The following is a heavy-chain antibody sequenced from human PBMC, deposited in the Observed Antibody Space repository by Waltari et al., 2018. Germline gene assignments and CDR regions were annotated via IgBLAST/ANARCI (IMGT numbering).Heavy chain of an antibody. Sequence: QLQLQESGPGLVKPSETVSLTCTVSGGSISSVAYYWGWVRQPPGKGLDFIASIFYSGATYYNPSLESRVTISVDTSKNQFSLELTSVTDADTAVYYCARQDYYYVKGYFDLWGRGTLVTVSS. CDR1: GGSISSVAYY. J-gene: IGHJ2*01. CDR3: ARQDYYYVKGYFDL. D-gene: IGHD3-22*01. CDR2: IFYSGAT. V-gene: IGHV4-39*01.